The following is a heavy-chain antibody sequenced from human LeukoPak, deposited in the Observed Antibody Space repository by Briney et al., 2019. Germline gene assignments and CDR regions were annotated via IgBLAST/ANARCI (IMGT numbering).Heavy chain of an antibody. J-gene: IGHJ4*02. CDR2: IKQDGSEH. Sequence: GGSLRLSCAASGFPFSDYWMDWVRQAPGKGMEWVANIKQDGSEHYYADSVKGRFTISRDNAKNSLYLEMNSLRAEDTAVYYCAREGLSYDYWGQGTLVTVSS. CDR1: GFPFSDYW. D-gene: IGHD3-10*01. V-gene: IGHV3-7*01. CDR3: AREGLSYDY.